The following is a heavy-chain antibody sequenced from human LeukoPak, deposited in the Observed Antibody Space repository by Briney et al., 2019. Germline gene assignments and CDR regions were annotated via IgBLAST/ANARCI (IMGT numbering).Heavy chain of an antibody. Sequence: PGGSLRLSCAASGFTFSGYWMHWVRQAPGKGLVWVSRINGDGSSTTYADSVKGRFTISRDNAKNTLYLQMNSLRAEDTALYHCARESSERGIAARRPYYFDYWGQGTLVTVSS. CDR3: ARESSERGIAARRPYYFDY. J-gene: IGHJ4*02. V-gene: IGHV3-74*01. CDR1: GFTFSGYW. CDR2: INGDGSST. D-gene: IGHD6-6*01.